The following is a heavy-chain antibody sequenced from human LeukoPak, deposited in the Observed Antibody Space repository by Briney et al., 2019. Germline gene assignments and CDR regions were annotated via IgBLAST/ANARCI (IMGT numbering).Heavy chain of an antibody. J-gene: IGHJ4*02. CDR1: GFSLRKHP. D-gene: IGHD3-22*01. CDR3: ARDCSSGNCRGAPDY. CDR2: ISGDGGTT. Sequence: PGGSLRLSCAASGFSLRKHPMHWVHQAPGKGLEFVSAISGDGGTTFYASSVKGRFTISRDNSKNMVVLQMGSLRTDDMGVYFCARDCSSGNCRGAPDYWGQGALVTVSS. V-gene: IGHV3-64*01.